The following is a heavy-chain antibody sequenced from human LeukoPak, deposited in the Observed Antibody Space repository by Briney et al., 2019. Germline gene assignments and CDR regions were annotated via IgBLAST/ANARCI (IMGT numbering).Heavy chain of an antibody. CDR1: GGSISSYY. CDR2: IYYSGST. CDR3: ARAGRWFDP. D-gene: IGHD1-14*01. V-gene: IGHV4-59*01. J-gene: IGHJ5*02. Sequence: KPPETLSLTCTVSGGSISSYYWSWIRQPPGKGLEWIGYIYYSGSTNYNPSLKSRVTISVDTSKNQFSLKLSSVTAADTAVYYCARAGRWFDPWGQRTLVTVSS.